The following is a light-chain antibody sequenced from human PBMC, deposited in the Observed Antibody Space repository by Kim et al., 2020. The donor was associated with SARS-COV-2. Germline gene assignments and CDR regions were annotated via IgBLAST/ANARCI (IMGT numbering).Light chain of an antibody. CDR2: DAS. Sequence: VSRGERATHSCRASQSISGNLALYQQKPGQAPRLLIYDASTGATDSPARFSGSGSGTEFNLTISRLQSEDFAVYYCQQYDNWPLTFGQGTKVEIK. CDR1: QSISGN. V-gene: IGKV3-15*01. J-gene: IGKJ1*01. CDR3: QQYDNWPLT.